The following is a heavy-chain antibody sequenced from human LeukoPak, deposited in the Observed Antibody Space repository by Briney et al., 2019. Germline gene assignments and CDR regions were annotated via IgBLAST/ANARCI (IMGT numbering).Heavy chain of an antibody. CDR3: AKDNQRPHTAMVQGFDY. D-gene: IGHD5-18*01. CDR2: ISGSGGST. Sequence: GGSLRLSCAASGFTFSSYAMSWVRQAPGKGLEWVSAISGSGGSTYYADSVKGRFTISRDNSKNTLYLQMNSLRAEDTAVYYCAKDNQRPHTAMVQGFDYWGQGTLVTVSS. V-gene: IGHV3-23*01. J-gene: IGHJ4*02. CDR1: GFTFSSYA.